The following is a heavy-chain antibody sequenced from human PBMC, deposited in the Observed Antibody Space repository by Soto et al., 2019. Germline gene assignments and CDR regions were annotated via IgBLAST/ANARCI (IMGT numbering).Heavy chain of an antibody. CDR2: IVVGSDNT. V-gene: IGHV1-58*01. Sequence: GASVKVSCKASGFTFTSSAVQWVRQARGQSLEWIGWIVVGSDNTIYAQKFQERVTITSDMSTSSAYMELSSLRSEDTAVYYCAATLDSNSGSGYYGMDVWGQGTTVTVSS. CDR3: AATLDSNSGSGYYGMDV. D-gene: IGHD3-10*01. J-gene: IGHJ6*02. CDR1: GFTFTSSA.